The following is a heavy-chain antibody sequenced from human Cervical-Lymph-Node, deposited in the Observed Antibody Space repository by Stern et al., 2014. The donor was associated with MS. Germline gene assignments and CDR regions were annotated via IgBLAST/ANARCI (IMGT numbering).Heavy chain of an antibody. V-gene: IGHV5-51*03. Sequence: EVQLVQSGAEVKKPGESLKISCEVSGYTFTNYWIGWVRQMPGRGLEWMGIIYRGDSDTRYSPSFEGQVTISADKSINTAYLQWSSLKTTDTATYYCARRDDYGDYNWFDPWGQGTLVTVSS. D-gene: IGHD4-17*01. J-gene: IGHJ5*02. CDR3: ARRDDYGDYNWFDP. CDR2: IYRGDSDT. CDR1: GYTFTNYW.